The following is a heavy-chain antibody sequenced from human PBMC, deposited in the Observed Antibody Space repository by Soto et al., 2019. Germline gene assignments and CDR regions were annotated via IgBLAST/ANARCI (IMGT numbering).Heavy chain of an antibody. CDR1: GASINNFAYY. V-gene: IGHV4-39*01. J-gene: IGHJ5*01. D-gene: IGHD3-10*01. Sequence: PSETLSLTCSVSGASINNFAYYWGWIRQPPGKGLEWIGTVYYNENTYYNPSLRSRVAISVDTAKNQFSLNLRSVTAADTAVYFCARRERYYGSPGWFDPWGPGTLVTVSS. CDR2: VYYNENT. CDR3: ARRERYYGSPGWFDP.